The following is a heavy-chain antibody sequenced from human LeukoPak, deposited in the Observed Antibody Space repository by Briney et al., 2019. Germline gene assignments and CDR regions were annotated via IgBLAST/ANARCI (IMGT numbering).Heavy chain of an antibody. CDR1: GFTVSSTY. J-gene: IGHJ4*02. CDR2: IYRGGST. CDR3: ARVQPDYYDSSGYQAYYFDY. Sequence: GGSLRLSCAASGFTVSSTYMSWVRQAPGKGLEWVSVIYRGGSTYYADSVKGRFTISRDNSKNTLYLQMNSLRAEDTAVYYCARVQPDYYDSSGYQAYYFDYWGQGTLVTVSS. D-gene: IGHD3-22*01. V-gene: IGHV3-53*01.